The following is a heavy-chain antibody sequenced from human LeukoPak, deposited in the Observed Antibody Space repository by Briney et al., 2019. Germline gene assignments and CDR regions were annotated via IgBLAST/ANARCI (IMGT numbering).Heavy chain of an antibody. V-gene: IGHV3-30*15. CDR1: GFTFSSYA. Sequence: GGSLRLSCAASGFTFSSYAMYWVRQAPGKGLEWVAVISYDGSNKYYADPVKGLFTISRDNSKNTLYVQMSSLRAEDTAVYYCARGDPDSGSHRRGMDVWGKGTTVTVSS. D-gene: IGHD1-26*01. CDR2: ISYDGSNK. CDR3: ARGDPDSGSHRRGMDV. J-gene: IGHJ6*04.